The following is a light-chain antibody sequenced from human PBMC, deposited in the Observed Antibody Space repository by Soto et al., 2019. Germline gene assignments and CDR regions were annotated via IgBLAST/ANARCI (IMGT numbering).Light chain of an antibody. CDR1: QSVSSY. V-gene: IGKV3-20*01. CDR2: GAS. CDR3: QQYGSLPRT. Sequence: EIVLTQSPGTLSLSPGERATLSCRASQSVSSYLAWYQQKPGQAPRLLIYGASSRATGIPDRFSGSGSGTDFALTIRRREPEDFAVYYCQQYGSLPRTFGQGTKVEIK. J-gene: IGKJ1*01.